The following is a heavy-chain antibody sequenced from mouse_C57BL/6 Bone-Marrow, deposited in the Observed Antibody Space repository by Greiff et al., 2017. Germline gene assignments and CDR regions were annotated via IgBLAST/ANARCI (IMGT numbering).Heavy chain of an antibody. CDR2: ISDGGSYT. Sequence: EVKLMESGGGLVKPGGSLKLSCAASGFTFSSYAMSWVRQTPEKRLEWVATISDGGSYTYYPDNGKGRFTISRDNAKNNLYLQMSHLKSEDTAMYYCARGEAWFAYWGQGTLVTVSA. CDR1: GFTFSSYA. CDR3: ARGEAWFAY. J-gene: IGHJ3*01. V-gene: IGHV5-4*03.